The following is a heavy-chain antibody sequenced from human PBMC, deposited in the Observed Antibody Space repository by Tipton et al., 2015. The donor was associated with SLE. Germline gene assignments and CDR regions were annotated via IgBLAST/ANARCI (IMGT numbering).Heavy chain of an antibody. CDR3: ARDYYGSGRRFDP. CDR2: IYYSGST. CDR1: GGSISSSSYY. Sequence: TLSLTCTVSGGSISSSSYYWGWIRQPPGKGLEWIGSIYYSGSTYYNPSLKSRVTISVDTSKNQFSLKLSSVTAADTAVYYCARDYYGSGRRFDPWGQGTLVTVSS. J-gene: IGHJ5*02. D-gene: IGHD3-10*01. V-gene: IGHV4-39*01.